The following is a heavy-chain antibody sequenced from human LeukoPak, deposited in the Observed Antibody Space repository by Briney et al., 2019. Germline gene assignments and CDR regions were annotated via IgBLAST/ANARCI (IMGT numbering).Heavy chain of an antibody. J-gene: IGHJ5*02. D-gene: IGHD6-13*01. CDR2: IYYSGST. CDR1: GGSISSYY. CDR3: ARDSSSWTPGWFDP. Sequence: SPSETLSLTCTVSGGSISSYYWSWIRQPPGKGLEWIGYIYYSGSTNYNPSLKSRVTISVDTSKNQFSLKLSSVTAADTAVYYCARDSSSWTPGWFDPWGQGTLVTVSS. V-gene: IGHV4-59*01.